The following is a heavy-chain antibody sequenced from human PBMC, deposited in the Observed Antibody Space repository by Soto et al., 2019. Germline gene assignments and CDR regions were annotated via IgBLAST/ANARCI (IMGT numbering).Heavy chain of an antibody. CDR1: GGSISSGGYY. V-gene: IGHV4-31*03. CDR2: IYYSGST. Sequence: QVQLQESGPGLVKPSQTLSLTCTVSGGSISSGGYYWSWIRQHPGKGLELIGYIYYSGSTYYNPSFKNRVTISVDTSKNQFSLKLSSVTAADTAVYYCARVGYYYGMDVWGQGTTVTVSS. CDR3: ARVGYYYGMDV. J-gene: IGHJ6*02.